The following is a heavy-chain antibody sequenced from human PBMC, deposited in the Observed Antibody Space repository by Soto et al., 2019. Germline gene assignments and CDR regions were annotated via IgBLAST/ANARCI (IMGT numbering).Heavy chain of an antibody. D-gene: IGHD1-26*01. CDR2: ISAYNGIT. Sequence: QVQLVQSGAEVKKPGASVKVSCKASGYTFTSYGISWVRQAPGQGLEWMGWISAYNGITNYAQKLQGRVTMTTDTSTSTAYMELRSLRSDDTAVYYCASERLEGWELLAYYGMDVWGQGTTVTVSS. V-gene: IGHV1-18*01. J-gene: IGHJ6*02. CDR1: GYTFTSYG. CDR3: ASERLEGWELLAYYGMDV.